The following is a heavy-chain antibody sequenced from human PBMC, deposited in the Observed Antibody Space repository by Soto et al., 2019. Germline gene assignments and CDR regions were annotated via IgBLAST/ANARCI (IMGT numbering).Heavy chain of an antibody. CDR1: GGSISSCGYS. CDR2: IYHSGST. CDR3: ARVVVQHARSTRPYYFDY. D-gene: IGHD1-1*01. V-gene: IGHV4-30-2*01. Sequence: TLSLTCAVSGGSISSCGYSWSWIRQPPVRGLEWIGYIYHSGSTYYNPSLKSRVTISVDRSKNQFSLKLSSVTAADTAVYYCARVVVQHARSTRPYYFDYWGHGTMVHVSS. J-gene: IGHJ4*01.